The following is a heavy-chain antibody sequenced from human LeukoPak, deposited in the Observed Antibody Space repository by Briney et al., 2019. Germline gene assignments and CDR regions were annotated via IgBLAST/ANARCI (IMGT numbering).Heavy chain of an antibody. CDR2: ISGSGGST. CDR1: GFTFSSYA. V-gene: IGHV3-23*01. D-gene: IGHD3-22*01. CDR3: AKEVVYDSSGYSFYFDY. J-gene: IGHJ4*02. Sequence: GGSLRLSCAASGFTFSSYAMSWVRQAPGKGLEWVSAISGSGGSTYYADSVKGRFTISRDNSKNTLYLQMNSLRAEDTAVYYCAKEVVYDSSGYSFYFDYWGQGTLVTVSS.